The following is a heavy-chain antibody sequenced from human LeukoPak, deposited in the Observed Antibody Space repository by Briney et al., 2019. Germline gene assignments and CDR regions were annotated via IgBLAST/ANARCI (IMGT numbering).Heavy chain of an antibody. CDR3: ARDRGWYGSFDY. J-gene: IGHJ4*02. CDR1: GYTFTSYY. CDR2: NNPSGGST. D-gene: IGHD6-19*01. Sequence: GASVKVSCKASGYTFTSYYMHWVRQAPGQGLEWMGINNPSGGSTSYAQKFQGRVTMTRDTSTSTAYMELRSLRSDDTAVYYCARDRGWYGSFDYWGQGTLVTVSS. V-gene: IGHV1-46*01.